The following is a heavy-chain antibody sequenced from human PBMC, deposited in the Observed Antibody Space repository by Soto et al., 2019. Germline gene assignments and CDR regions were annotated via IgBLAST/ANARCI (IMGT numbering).Heavy chain of an antibody. CDR3: AKVGSGSYYGMDV. CDR2: ISYDGSNK. Sequence: GGSLRLSCAASGFTFSSYGMHWVRQAPGKGLEWVAVISYDGSNKYYADSVKGRFTISRDNSKNTLYLQMNSLRAEDTAVYYCAKVGSGSYYGMDVWGQGTTVTVSS. J-gene: IGHJ6*02. D-gene: IGHD1-26*01. CDR1: GFTFSSYG. V-gene: IGHV3-30*18.